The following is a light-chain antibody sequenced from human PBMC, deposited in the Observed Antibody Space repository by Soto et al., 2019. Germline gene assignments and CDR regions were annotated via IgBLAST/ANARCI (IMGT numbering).Light chain of an antibody. CDR3: QQDYSTLAT. V-gene: IGKV1-9*01. J-gene: IGKJ5*01. Sequence: DIQLTQAPSFLSASAGDRVSITCRASQAISSYLAWYQQKPGRAPDLLIYAASTLQNGVPSRFTGSGSGTEFTLTITGLQLEDFATYYCQQDYSTLATFGQGTRLEIK. CDR2: AAS. CDR1: QAISSY.